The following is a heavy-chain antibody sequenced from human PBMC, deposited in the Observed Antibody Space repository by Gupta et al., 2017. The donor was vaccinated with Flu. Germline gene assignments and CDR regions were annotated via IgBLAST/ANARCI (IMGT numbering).Heavy chain of an antibody. CDR3: ETVFEY. J-gene: IGHJ4*02. CDR1: GFTFRNYW. D-gene: IGHD2-21*01. Sequence: CAASGFTFRNYWRHCVRQVPGKGLVWVSRVEKEGSGTSYADSGKGRVTISRDNAKKNRYLKINSLRAEDASYEYCETVFEYWGQGTLVTVSS. V-gene: IGHV3-74*01. CDR2: VEKEGSGT.